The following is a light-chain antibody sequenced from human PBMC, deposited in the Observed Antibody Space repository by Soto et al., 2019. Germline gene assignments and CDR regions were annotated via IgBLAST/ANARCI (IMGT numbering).Light chain of an antibody. CDR1: QSVSTY. Sequence: EIVLTQSPATLSLSPGERATLSCRASQSVSTYLAWYQQKPGQPPRLLIYDASNRATGIPARFSGIGSGTDFTLTVSSLEPEDVAVYYCQQRYNWPQTFGQGTKVEVK. V-gene: IGKV3-11*01. J-gene: IGKJ1*01. CDR3: QQRYNWPQT. CDR2: DAS.